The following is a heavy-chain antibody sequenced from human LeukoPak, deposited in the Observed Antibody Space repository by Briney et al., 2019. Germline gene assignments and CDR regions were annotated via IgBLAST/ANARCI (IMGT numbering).Heavy chain of an antibody. CDR1: GGSIISGGYS. V-gene: IGHV4-30-2*01. J-gene: IGHJ4*02. D-gene: IGHD3-22*01. CDR3: AREVLGGYAD. CDR2: IYHSGST. Sequence: SQTLSLTCAVSGGSIISGGYSWSWIRQPPGKGLEWIGYIYHSGSTYYNPSLKSRVTISVDRSKNRFSLKLSSVTAADTAVYYCAREVLGGYADWGQGTLVTVSS.